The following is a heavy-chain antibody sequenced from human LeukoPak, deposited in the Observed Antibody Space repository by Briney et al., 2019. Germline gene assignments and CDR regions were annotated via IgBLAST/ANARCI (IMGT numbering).Heavy chain of an antibody. J-gene: IGHJ4*02. CDR1: GYTFASYG. CDR2: ISAYNGDT. D-gene: IGHD6-13*01. V-gene: IGHV1-18*01. Sequence: ASVKVFCKASGYTFASYGISWVRQAPGQGLEWMGWISAYNGDTKYAQHLQGRVTLTTDTSTGTAYMELRSLTSDDTALYYCARDTARITTPGGPDYWGQGTLVTVSS. CDR3: ARDTARITTPGGPDY.